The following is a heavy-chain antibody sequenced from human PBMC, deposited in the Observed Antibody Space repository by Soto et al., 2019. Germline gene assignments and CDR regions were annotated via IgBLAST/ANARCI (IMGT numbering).Heavy chain of an antibody. Sequence: QVQLQQSGPGLVKPSQTLSLTCAISGDSTSTNNVAWNWIRQSPSGGLEWLCRTGYTSKWYNDYAVSVRSRITINPDTSKNQFSLQLNSVTLDDTAVYYCARGKYSAFDYWGQGTLVTVSS. CDR2: TGYTSKWYN. CDR1: GDSTSTNNVA. J-gene: IGHJ4*02. D-gene: IGHD5-18*01. V-gene: IGHV6-1*01. CDR3: ARGKYSAFDY.